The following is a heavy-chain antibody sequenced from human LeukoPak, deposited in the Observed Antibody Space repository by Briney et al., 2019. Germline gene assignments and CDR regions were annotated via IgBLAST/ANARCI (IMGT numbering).Heavy chain of an antibody. J-gene: IGHJ4*02. CDR2: IDGDGSST. V-gene: IGHV3-74*03. CDR3: ARGASIAGGFDG. D-gene: IGHD3-10*01. Sequence: PGGSLRLSCAASGFTFTSYWMHWVRQAPGKGLVWVSRIDGDGSSTMYADSVKGRFTISRDSAKNTVYLQMKSLRVEDMALYYCARGASIAGGFDGWGQGTLVTVSS. CDR1: GFTFTSYW.